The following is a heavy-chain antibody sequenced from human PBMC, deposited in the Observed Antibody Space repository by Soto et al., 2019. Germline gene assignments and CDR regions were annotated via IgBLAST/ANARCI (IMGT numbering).Heavy chain of an antibody. J-gene: IGHJ4*02. D-gene: IGHD1-26*01. CDR3: AADSKGATTNY. CDR1: GYTFTSYA. CDR2: INAGSGNT. V-gene: IGHV1-58*02. Sequence: SVKVSCKASGYTFTSYAMHWVRQAPGQRLEWMGWINAGSGNTNYAQKFQERVTITRDMSTSTAYMELSSLRSEDTAVYYCAADSKGATTNYWGQGTLVTVSS.